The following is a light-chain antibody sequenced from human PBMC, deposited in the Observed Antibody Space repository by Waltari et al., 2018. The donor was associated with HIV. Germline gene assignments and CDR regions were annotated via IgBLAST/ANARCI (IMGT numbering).Light chain of an antibody. CDR3: QQYGSSPQWT. J-gene: IGKJ1*01. CDR2: GAS. Sequence: EIVLTQSPATLSLSPGERATLSCRASQSVSSSYLAWYQQKPGQAPRLLIYGASSRAPCIPDRFSGSGSGTDFTLTISRLEPEDFAVYYCQQYGSSPQWTFGQGTKVEIK. V-gene: IGKV3-20*01. CDR1: QSVSSSY.